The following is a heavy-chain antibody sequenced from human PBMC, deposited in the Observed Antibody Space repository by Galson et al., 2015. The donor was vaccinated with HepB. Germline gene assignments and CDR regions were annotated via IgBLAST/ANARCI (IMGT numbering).Heavy chain of an antibody. CDR3: VKDSHYDFWQGSLFEL. Sequence: SLRLSCAASGFAFGSHTMIWVRQAPERGLECVSAISGHAEKIYYAESLEGRFTISRDNSKSTVYLQISGLRVDDTAVYYCVKDSHYDFWQGSLFELWGQGTPVTVAS. CDR1: GFAFGSHT. CDR2: ISGHAEKI. D-gene: IGHD3-3*01. V-gene: IGHV3-23*01. J-gene: IGHJ4*02.